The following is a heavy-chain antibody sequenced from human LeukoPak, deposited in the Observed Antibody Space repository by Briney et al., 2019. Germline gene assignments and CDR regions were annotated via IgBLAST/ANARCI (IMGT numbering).Heavy chain of an antibody. CDR1: GFTFSNYW. D-gene: IGHD2-2*01. J-gene: IGHJ5*02. CDR3: ARGYCGITSCYPNWFDP. V-gene: IGHV3-7*01. CDR2: IKQDGSDK. Sequence: GGSLRLSCAASGFTFSNYWMSWVRQAPGKGLEWVANIKQDGSDKYYVDSVKGRFTISRDNAKNSLYLQMNSLRAEDTAVYYCARGYCGITSCYPNWFDPWGQGTLVTVSS.